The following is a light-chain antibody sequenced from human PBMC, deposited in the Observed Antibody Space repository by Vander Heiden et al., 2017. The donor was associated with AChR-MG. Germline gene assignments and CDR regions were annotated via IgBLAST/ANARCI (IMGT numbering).Light chain of an antibody. CDR1: SSNIGNNY. J-gene: IGLJ2*01. Sequence: QSVLTQPPSGSAAPGQKVTISCSGSSSNIGNNYVSWYQQLPGTAPKLLIYDNNKRPSGIPDRFSGCKSGTSATLGITGLQTGDEADYYCGTWDSSLSAVVFGGGTKLTVL. CDR2: DNN. CDR3: GTWDSSLSAVV. V-gene: IGLV1-51*01.